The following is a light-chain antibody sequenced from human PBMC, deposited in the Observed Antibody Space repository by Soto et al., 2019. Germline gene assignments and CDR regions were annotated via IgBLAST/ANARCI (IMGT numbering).Light chain of an antibody. J-gene: IGLJ2*01. CDR1: ISDVGGYNY. CDR2: DVS. Sequence: QSVLTQPASVSGSPGQSITISCTGTISDVGGYNYVSWYQQHPGKAPKLMIYDVSYRPSGVSNRFSGSKSANTASLTISGLQAEDEADYYCSSYTSSSTLVVFGGGTKLTVL. CDR3: SSYTSSSTLVV. V-gene: IGLV2-14*01.